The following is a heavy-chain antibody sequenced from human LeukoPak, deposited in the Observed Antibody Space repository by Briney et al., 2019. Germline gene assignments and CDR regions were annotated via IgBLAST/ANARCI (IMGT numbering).Heavy chain of an antibody. V-gene: IGHV1-69*05. D-gene: IGHD1-14*01. J-gene: IGHJ3*02. CDR1: GGTFSSYA. CDR2: IIPIFGTA. Sequence: SVKVSCKASGGTFSSYAISWVRQAPGQGLEWMGGIIPIFGTANYAQKLQGRVTMTTDTSTSTAYMELRSLRSDDTAVYYCARTAPGRSAFDIWSQGTMVTVSS. CDR3: ARTAPGRSAFDI.